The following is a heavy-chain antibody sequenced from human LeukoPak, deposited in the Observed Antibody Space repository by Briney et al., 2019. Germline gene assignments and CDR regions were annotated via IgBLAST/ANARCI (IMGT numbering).Heavy chain of an antibody. V-gene: IGHV1-69*04. J-gene: IGHJ6*02. CDR2: IIPVLGLG. Sequence: ASVKVSCKASGGPFSSYAFSWVRQAPGQGLEWMGRIIPVLGLGNYAQKSQGRVTVTADKSTNTAYMELRSLRSEDTAVYYCARGQYSGYESHGMDVWGQGTTVTVSS. CDR3: ARGQYSGYESHGMDV. D-gene: IGHD5-12*01. CDR1: GGPFSSYA.